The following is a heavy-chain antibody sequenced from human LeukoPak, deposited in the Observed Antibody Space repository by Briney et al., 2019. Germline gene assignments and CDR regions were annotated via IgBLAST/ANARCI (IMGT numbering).Heavy chain of an antibody. J-gene: IGHJ4*02. CDR1: GLTFSSYA. D-gene: IGHD4-17*01. V-gene: IGHV3-23*01. Sequence: GGSLRLSCAAPGLTFSSYAMAWVRQAPGKGLEWVSAISGSGAYTYYADSVKGRFAISRDSSKNMLYLQMNSLRAEDTAIYYCAKDIGPDYGDYLDYWGQGTLVTVSS. CDR2: ISGSGAYT. CDR3: AKDIGPDYGDYLDY.